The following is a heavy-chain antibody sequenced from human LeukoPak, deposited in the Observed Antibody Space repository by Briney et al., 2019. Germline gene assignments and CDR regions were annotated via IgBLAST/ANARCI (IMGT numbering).Heavy chain of an antibody. CDR2: ISYDGSNK. CDR3: ARAGDILTGYYGDAFDI. J-gene: IGHJ3*02. D-gene: IGHD3-9*01. CDR1: GFTFSSYA. Sequence: GRSLRLSCAASGFTFSSYAMHWVRQAPGKGLEWVAVISYDGSNKYYADSVKGRFTISRDNSKNTLYLQMNSLRAEDTAVYYCARAGDILTGYYGDAFDIWGQGTMVTVSS. V-gene: IGHV3-30-3*01.